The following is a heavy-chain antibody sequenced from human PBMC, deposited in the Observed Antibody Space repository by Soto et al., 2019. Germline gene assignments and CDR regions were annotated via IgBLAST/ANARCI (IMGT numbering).Heavy chain of an antibody. J-gene: IGHJ3*02. CDR3: AKATATGGGAFDI. CDR1: VFICSSYD. CDR2: ILVDGRT. D-gene: IGHD2-8*02. V-gene: IGHV3-23*01. Sequence: GGSLRLSCAASVFICSSYDMSWFRQAPGKGLEWVSTILVDGRTFYVDSVKGRFTISRDNSKNTVYLQMYSLTAGDTALYYCAKATATGGGAFDIRGQGTMVTVSS.